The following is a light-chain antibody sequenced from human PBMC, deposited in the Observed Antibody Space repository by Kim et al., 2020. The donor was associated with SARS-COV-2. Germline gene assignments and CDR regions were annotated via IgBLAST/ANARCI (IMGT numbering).Light chain of an antibody. CDR2: GKN. Sequence: SSELTQDPAVSVDLGQTVRITCQGDSLRTYYTTWFQQKPGQAPIVVFYGKNNRPSGIPDRFSGSSSGNTASLTITATQAGDEADYYCNSRDNNDNVLFGGGTQLTVL. V-gene: IGLV3-19*01. CDR1: SLRTYY. J-gene: IGLJ2*01. CDR3: NSRDNNDNVL.